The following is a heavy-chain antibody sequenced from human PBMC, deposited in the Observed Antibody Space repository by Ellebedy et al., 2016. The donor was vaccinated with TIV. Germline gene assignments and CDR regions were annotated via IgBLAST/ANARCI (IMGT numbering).Heavy chain of an antibody. V-gene: IGHV3-74*01. D-gene: IGHD6-19*01. CDR3: ARDLYKSSGWYGGAAD. J-gene: IGHJ1*01. Sequence: GESLKISCAASGFTFSNYWMHWVRHAPGKGLVWVSRIYNDGSSKSYSDSVEGRFTISRDNPKKTVYLQMNSLRAEDADLYYWARDLYKSSGWYGGAADWGQGTQVTVSS. CDR1: GFTFSNYW. CDR2: IYNDGSSK.